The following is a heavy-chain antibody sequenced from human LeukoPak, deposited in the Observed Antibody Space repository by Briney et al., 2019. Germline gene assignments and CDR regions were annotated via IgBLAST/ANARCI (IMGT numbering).Heavy chain of an antibody. D-gene: IGHD3-3*01. CDR1: GGSISSYY. Sequence: SETLSLTCTVSGGSISSYYWSWIRQPPGKGLEWIGYIYYSGSTNYNPSLKSRVTISVDTSKNQFSLKLSSVTAADTAVYYCARRLLPGWSGSLIDYWGQGTLVTVSS. CDR2: IYYSGST. J-gene: IGHJ4*02. V-gene: IGHV4-59*12. CDR3: ARRLLPGWSGSLIDY.